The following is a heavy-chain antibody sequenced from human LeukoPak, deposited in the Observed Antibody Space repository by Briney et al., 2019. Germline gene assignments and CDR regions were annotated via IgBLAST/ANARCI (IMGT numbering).Heavy chain of an antibody. D-gene: IGHD4-17*01. CDR2: IYPDGGIT. J-gene: IGHJ4*02. Sequence: ASLKLSCTASGYXFTTYYLHWVRQAPGQGLEWMGVIYPDGGITNYAHYVKGRVTMTRDTSNSTPYMQLSRLKADDTAVYYCVRDPSTVTTRHLDYWAQGTLVTVSS. CDR3: VRDPSTVTTRHLDY. CDR1: GYXFTTYY. V-gene: IGHV1-2*02.